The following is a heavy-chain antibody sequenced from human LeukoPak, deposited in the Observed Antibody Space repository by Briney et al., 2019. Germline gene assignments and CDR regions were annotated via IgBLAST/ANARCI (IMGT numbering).Heavy chain of an antibody. Sequence: GGSLRLSCAASGFTFSTYWMNWVRQAPGKGLLWVSRLSGDGSSTKYADSLKGRFTISRDNAKNTLYLQMNSLRAEDTAVYYCARDRSIASDYWGQGTLVTVSS. CDR1: GFTFSTYW. CDR3: ARDRSIASDY. J-gene: IGHJ4*02. D-gene: IGHD6-6*01. V-gene: IGHV3-74*03. CDR2: LSGDGSST.